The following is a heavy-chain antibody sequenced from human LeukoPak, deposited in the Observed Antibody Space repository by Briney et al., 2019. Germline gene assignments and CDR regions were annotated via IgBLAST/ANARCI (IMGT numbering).Heavy chain of an antibody. J-gene: IGHJ4*02. V-gene: IGHV3-23*01. CDR3: AKDPSYYDSSGYQTHFDY. CDR1: GFTFSSYA. CDR2: ISGSGGST. D-gene: IGHD3-22*01. Sequence: PGGSLRLSCAASGFTFSSYAMSWVRQAPGKGLEWVAAISGSGGSTYYADSVKGRVTISRDNSKNTLYLQMNSLRAEDTAVYYCAKDPSYYDSSGYQTHFDYWGQGTLVTVSS.